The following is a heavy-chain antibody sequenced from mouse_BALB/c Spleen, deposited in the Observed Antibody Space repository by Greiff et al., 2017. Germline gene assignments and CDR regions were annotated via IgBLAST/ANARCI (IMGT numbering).Heavy chain of an antibody. Sequence: EVQLKESGTVLARPGASVKMSCKASGYSFTSYWMHWVKQRPGQGLEWIGAIYPGNSDTSYNQKFKGKAKLTAVTSASTAYMELSSLTNEDSAVYYCTRDSTVVGRFAYWGQGTLVTVSA. V-gene: IGHV1-5*01. CDR3: TRDSTVVGRFAY. CDR1: GYSFTSYW. CDR2: IYPGNSDT. D-gene: IGHD1-1*01. J-gene: IGHJ3*01.